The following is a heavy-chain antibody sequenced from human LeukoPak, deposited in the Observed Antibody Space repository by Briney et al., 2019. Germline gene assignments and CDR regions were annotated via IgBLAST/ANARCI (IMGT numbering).Heavy chain of an antibody. Sequence: GASVKVSCKVSGYTHTELSMFWVRQAPGKGLEWMGSFDPEDGKTVYAQKFQGRVTMTEDTSTDTAYMELSSLRSEDTAVYYCATGYLVTAGLMDVWGQGTTVTVSS. CDR3: ATGYLVTAGLMDV. D-gene: IGHD6-13*01. J-gene: IGHJ6*02. CDR1: GYTHTELS. CDR2: FDPEDGKT. V-gene: IGHV1-24*01.